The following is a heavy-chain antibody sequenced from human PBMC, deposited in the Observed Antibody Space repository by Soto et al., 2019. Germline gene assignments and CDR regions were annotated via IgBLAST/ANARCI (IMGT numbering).Heavy chain of an antibody. J-gene: IGHJ6*02. CDR2: ISAYNGNT. Sequence: ASVNVSCKSSGYTFTSYCISWVRQAPGQGLEWMGWISAYNGNTNYAQKLQGRVTMTTDTSTSTAYMELRSLRSDDTAVYYCARTHSSYYYGMDVWGQGTTVTVSS. D-gene: IGHD6-19*01. V-gene: IGHV1-18*01. CDR1: GYTFTSYC. CDR3: ARTHSSYYYGMDV.